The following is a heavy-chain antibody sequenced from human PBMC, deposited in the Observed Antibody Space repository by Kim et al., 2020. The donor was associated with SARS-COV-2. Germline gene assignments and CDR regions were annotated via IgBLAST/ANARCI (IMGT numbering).Heavy chain of an antibody. CDR1: GGTFSSYA. D-gene: IGHD3-10*01. V-gene: IGHV1-69*13. Sequence: SVKVSCKASGGTFSSYAISWVRQAPGQGLEWMGWIIPIFGTANYAQKFQGRVTITADESTSTAYMELSSLRSEDTAVYYCARDQESLWFGEPGYYYYGMDVWGQGTTVTVSS. J-gene: IGHJ6*02. CDR2: IIPIFGTA. CDR3: ARDQESLWFGEPGYYYYGMDV.